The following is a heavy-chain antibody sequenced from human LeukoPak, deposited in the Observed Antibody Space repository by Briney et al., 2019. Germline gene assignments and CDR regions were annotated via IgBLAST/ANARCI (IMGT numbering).Heavy chain of an antibody. Sequence: KSSETLSLTCTVSDGSITNYDWSWVRQPPGKRLEFIGHVHYSGTTNYNPSLRSRVTISIDTSKQHFFLKLKSVTAADTAVYYCARGYGDFRVEGRYFHSWGQGTLVTVSS. D-gene: IGHD4-17*01. CDR2: VHYSGTT. CDR3: ARGYGDFRVEGRYFHS. CDR1: DGSITNYD. J-gene: IGHJ4*02. V-gene: IGHV4-59*01.